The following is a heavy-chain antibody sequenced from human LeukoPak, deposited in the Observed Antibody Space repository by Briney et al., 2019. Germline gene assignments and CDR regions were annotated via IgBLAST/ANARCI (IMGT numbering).Heavy chain of an antibody. CDR3: VRDPTYYYDSSGSPTLNWFDT. D-gene: IGHD3-22*01. CDR1: GFTFSSYW. Sequence: GGSLRLSCAASGFTFSSYWMHWVRQAPGKGLVWVSRIYSDGSSTNYADSVRGRFTISRDNAENTLYLQMNSLTAEDTAVYYCVRDPTYYYDSSGSPTLNWFDTWGQGTLVTVSS. CDR2: IYSDGSST. V-gene: IGHV3-74*01. J-gene: IGHJ5*02.